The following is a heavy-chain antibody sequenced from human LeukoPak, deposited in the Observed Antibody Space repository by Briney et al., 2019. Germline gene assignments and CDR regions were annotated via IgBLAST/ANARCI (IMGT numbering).Heavy chain of an antibody. V-gene: IGHV3-30*18. CDR1: GFTFNTYA. D-gene: IGHD6-13*01. J-gene: IGHJ4*02. Sequence: GGSLRLSCEASGFTFNTYAMHWVRQPPGKGLEWVALISYDGSDKIYTDSVKARFTISRDNSESTLYLQMDSLRGDDAAVYYCAKAVGRISWSFDYWGQGALVTVSS. CDR3: AKAVGRISWSFDY. CDR2: ISYDGSDK.